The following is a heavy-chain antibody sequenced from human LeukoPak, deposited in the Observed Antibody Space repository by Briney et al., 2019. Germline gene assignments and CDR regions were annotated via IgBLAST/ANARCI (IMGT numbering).Heavy chain of an antibody. CDR2: IRYDENDKNNQ. Sequence: GGSLRLSCAASGFIFSNYGMHWVRQAPGKGLEWVAFIRYDENDKNNQYYADSVKGRFTISRDNSKNTLYLQMNSLRVEDTAVYYCAKDLMRDKWFGESWGQGTLVTVSS. CDR1: GFIFSNYG. D-gene: IGHD3-10*01. J-gene: IGHJ5*02. V-gene: IGHV3-30*02. CDR3: AKDLMRDKWFGES.